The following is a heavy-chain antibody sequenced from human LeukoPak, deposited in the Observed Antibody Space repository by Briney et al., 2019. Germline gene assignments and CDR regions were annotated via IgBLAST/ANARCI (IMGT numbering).Heavy chain of an antibody. J-gene: IGHJ4*02. CDR2: IKQDGSEK. V-gene: IGHV3-7*02. D-gene: IGHD3-10*01. CDR1: GFTFSSFW. CDR3: AAGSSVDY. Sequence: GGSLRLSCAASGFTFSSFWMNWVRQAPGKGLEWVANIKQDGSEKYYVDSVRGRFTISRDNAERSLYLQMNSLRLEDTAVYYCAAGSSVDYWGQGTLVTVSS.